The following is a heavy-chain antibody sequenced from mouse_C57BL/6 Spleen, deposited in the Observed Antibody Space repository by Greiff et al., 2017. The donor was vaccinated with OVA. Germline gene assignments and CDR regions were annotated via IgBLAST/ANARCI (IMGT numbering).Heavy chain of an antibody. CDR1: GYTFTSYW. V-gene: IGHV1-72*01. Sequence: VQLQQPGAELVKPGASVKLSCKASGYTFTSYWMHWVKQRPGRGLEWIGRIDPNSGGTKYNEKFKSKATLTVDKPSSTAYMQLSSLTSEDSAVDYCARALWTAQATSDYWGQGTTLTVSS. CDR2: IDPNSGGT. CDR3: ARALWTAQATSDY. J-gene: IGHJ2*01. D-gene: IGHD3-2*02.